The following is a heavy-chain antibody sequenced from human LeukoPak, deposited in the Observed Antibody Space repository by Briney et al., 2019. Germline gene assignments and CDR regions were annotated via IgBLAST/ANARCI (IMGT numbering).Heavy chain of an antibody. CDR1: GGTFSSYA. CDR3: ARDMGIAAAGTLSYYYGMDV. V-gene: IGHV1-69*13. CDR2: IIPIFGTA. D-gene: IGHD6-13*01. J-gene: IGHJ6*02. Sequence: GASVKVSCKASGGTFSSYAISWVRQAPGQGLEWMGGIIPIFGTANHAQKFQGRVTITADESTSTAYMELSSLRSEDTAVYYCARDMGIAAAGTLSYYYGMDVWGQGTTVAVSS.